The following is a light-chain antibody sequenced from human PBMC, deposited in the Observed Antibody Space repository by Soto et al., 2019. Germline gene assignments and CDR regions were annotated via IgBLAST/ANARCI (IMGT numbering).Light chain of an antibody. CDR2: GAS. CDR1: ESVTNNL. Sequence: EIVLTQSPGTLSLSPGERATLSCRASESVTNNLLAWYQRKPGQAPRLLIYGASYRATDIPSRFSGSGSGTDFTLTIARLEAEDFAVYICHQYGSTPPTFGLGTKVEI. CDR3: HQYGSTPPT. J-gene: IGKJ1*01. V-gene: IGKV3-20*01.